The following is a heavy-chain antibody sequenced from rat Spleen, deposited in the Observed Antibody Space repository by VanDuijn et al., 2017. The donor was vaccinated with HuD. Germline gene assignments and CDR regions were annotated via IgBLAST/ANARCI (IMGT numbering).Heavy chain of an antibody. CDR3: TAGGLGARNWFAY. D-gene: IGHD5-1*01. J-gene: IGHJ3*01. CDR2: INTDGGNT. Sequence: EVQLVETGGGLVQPGRSLKLSCVASGFTFNTYWMYWIRQAPGKGLEWVSSINTDGGNTYYPDSLKGRFTISRDNAENTGYLQMNRLRSEDTAMYYCTAGGLGARNWFAYWGQGTLVTVSS. CDR1: GFTFNTYW. V-gene: IGHV5-58*01.